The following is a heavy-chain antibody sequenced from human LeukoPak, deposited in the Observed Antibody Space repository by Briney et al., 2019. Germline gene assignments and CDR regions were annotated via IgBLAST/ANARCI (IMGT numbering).Heavy chain of an antibody. V-gene: IGHV3-21*01. CDR2: ISSRSSYI. CDR3: ARDREYSYGPPDLGY. CDR1: GFTFRSYS. J-gene: IGHJ4*02. D-gene: IGHD5-18*01. Sequence: PGWSLRLSCPASGFTFRSYSMNWVRQAPGKGLEWVSSISSRSSYIYYADSVKGRFTISRGNAKNSLYLQMNSLRAEDTAVYYCARDREYSYGPPDLGYWGQGTLVTVSS.